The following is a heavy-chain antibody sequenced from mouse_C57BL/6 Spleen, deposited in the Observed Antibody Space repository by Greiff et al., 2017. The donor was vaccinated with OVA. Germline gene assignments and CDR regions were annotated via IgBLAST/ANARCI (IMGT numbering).Heavy chain of an antibody. J-gene: IGHJ4*01. CDR1: GFSLTSYG. V-gene: IGHV2-6-1*01. CDR3: ARHPLYDGYYDYAMDY. Sequence: VMLVESGPGLVAPSQRLSITCTVSGFSLTSYGVHWVRQPPGKGLEWLVVIWSDGSTTYNSALKSRLSISKDNSKSQVFLKRNSLQTDDTAMYYCARHPLYDGYYDYAMDYWGQGTSVTVSS. CDR2: IWSDGST. D-gene: IGHD2-3*01.